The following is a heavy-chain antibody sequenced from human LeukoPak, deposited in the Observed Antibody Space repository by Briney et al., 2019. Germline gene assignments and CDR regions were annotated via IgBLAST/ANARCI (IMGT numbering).Heavy chain of an antibody. Sequence: SGGSLRLSCAASGFTFSSYGMYWVRQAPGKGLEWVAFTRYDGSNKYYADSVKGRFTISRDNSKNTLYLKMNSLRAEDTAVYYCAKDPIAVAGYYFDYWGQGTLVTVSS. D-gene: IGHD6-19*01. V-gene: IGHV3-30*02. CDR2: TRYDGSNK. J-gene: IGHJ4*02. CDR1: GFTFSSYG. CDR3: AKDPIAVAGYYFDY.